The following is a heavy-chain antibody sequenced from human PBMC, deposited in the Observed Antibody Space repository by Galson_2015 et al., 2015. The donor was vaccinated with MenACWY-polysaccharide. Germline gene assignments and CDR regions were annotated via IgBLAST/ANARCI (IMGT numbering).Heavy chain of an antibody. CDR1: GFNFSILV. Sequence: SLRLSCAASGFNFSILVMTWIRQGPGKGLEWVSAISPGSETAYYSDSVKGRFTISRDNSKVTLHLQMDSLRAEDTAVYYCVKGGWADNWGQGTLVTVSS. CDR3: VKGGWADN. J-gene: IGHJ4*02. CDR2: ISPGSETA. D-gene: IGHD1-26*01. V-gene: IGHV3-23*01.